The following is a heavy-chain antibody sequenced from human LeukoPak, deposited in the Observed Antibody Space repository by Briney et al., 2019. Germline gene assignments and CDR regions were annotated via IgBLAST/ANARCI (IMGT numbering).Heavy chain of an antibody. V-gene: IGHV1-3*01. CDR1: GYTFTTHA. CDR2: INAGNGNT. J-gene: IGHJ4*02. Sequence: ASVKVSCKASGYTFTTHALHWARQAPGQRLEWMGWINAGNGNTKYSQKFQARVTVTRDTSASTAYMELSSLRSEDTAVYYCARDPIGSRWPYYFDYWGQGTLVTVSS. D-gene: IGHD6-13*01. CDR3: ARDPIGSRWPYYFDY.